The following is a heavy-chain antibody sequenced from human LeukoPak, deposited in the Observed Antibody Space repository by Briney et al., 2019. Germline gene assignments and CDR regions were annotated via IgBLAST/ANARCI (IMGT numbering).Heavy chain of an antibody. J-gene: IGHJ4*02. CDR1: GFTFSRYW. V-gene: IGHV3-7*04. CDR3: ARNLTFDY. Sequence: PGGSLRLSCAAAGFTFSRYWMNWVRQAPGKGREWVANIKQDGSEKYYVDSVKGRFTISRDNAKNSLYLQMNSLRAEDTAVYYCARNLTFDYWGQGTLVTVSS. CDR2: IKQDGSEK.